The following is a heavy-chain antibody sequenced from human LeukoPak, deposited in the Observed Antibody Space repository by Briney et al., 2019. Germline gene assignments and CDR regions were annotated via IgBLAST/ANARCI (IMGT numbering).Heavy chain of an antibody. CDR3: ARDGELDLDY. J-gene: IGHJ4*02. D-gene: IGHD1-7*01. V-gene: IGHV3-48*01. CDR1: GFTFSSYS. Sequence: GGSLRLSCAVSGFTFSSYSMNWVRQAPGKGLEWISYISGSSSTIYYADSVKGRFTISRDNAKNSLFLQMYSLRADDTAVYYCARDGELDLDYWGQGTLVTVSS. CDR2: ISGSSSTI.